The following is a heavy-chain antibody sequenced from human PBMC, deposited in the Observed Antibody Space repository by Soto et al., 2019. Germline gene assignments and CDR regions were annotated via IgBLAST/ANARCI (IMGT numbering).Heavy chain of an antibody. V-gene: IGHV4-30-2*01. J-gene: IGHJ3*02. CDR3: AREGREDAFDI. Sequence: QLQLQESGSGLVKPSQTLSLTCAVSGGSISSGGYSWSWIRQPPGKGLEWIGYIYHSGSTYYNPSLKSXDTXSXARSKNQFSLKLSSVTAADTAVYYCAREGREDAFDIWGQGTMVTVSS. CDR1: GGSISSGGYS. CDR2: IYHSGST.